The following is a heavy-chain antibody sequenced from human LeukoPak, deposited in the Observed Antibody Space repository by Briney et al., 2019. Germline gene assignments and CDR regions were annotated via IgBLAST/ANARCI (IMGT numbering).Heavy chain of an antibody. D-gene: IGHD6-19*01. Sequence: ASVKVSCKASGYTFTGYYMHWVRQAPGQGLEWMGWINPNSGGTNYAQKFQGRVTMTRDTSISTAYMELSRLRSDDTAIYYCARPIISSAWGMDVWGQGTTVTVSS. J-gene: IGHJ6*02. CDR2: INPNSGGT. CDR3: ARPIISSAWGMDV. CDR1: GYTFTGYY. V-gene: IGHV1-2*02.